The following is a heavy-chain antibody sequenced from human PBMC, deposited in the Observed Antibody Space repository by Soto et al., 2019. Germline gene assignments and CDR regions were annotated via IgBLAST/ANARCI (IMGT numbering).Heavy chain of an antibody. Sequence: GGSLRLSCAASGFTFSSYAMSWVRQAPGKGLEWVSAISASGGSTYYADSVKGRFTISRDNSKNTLYLQMNTLRVEDTAVYFCARGTYGDYDYWGQGTLVTVSS. V-gene: IGHV3-23*01. D-gene: IGHD4-17*01. CDR2: ISASGGST. J-gene: IGHJ4*02. CDR1: GFTFSSYA. CDR3: ARGTYGDYDY.